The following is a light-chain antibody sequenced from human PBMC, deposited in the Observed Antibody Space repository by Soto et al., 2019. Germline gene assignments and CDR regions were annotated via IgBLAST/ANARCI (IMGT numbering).Light chain of an antibody. V-gene: IGLV1-40*01. CDR3: QSYDSAQAV. Sequence: QSALTQPPSVSGAPGRRVTISCTGSSSNIGAGYDVHWYQQLPGTAPKLLIYGNGNQPSGVPDRFSGSKSGTSASLAITGLQAEDEGDYYCQSYDSAQAVFGTGTKVTVL. CDR2: GNG. CDR1: SSNIGAGYD. J-gene: IGLJ1*01.